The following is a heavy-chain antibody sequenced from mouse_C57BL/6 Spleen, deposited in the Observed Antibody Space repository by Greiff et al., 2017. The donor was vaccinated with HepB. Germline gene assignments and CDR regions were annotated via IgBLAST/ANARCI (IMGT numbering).Heavy chain of an antibody. J-gene: IGHJ1*03. CDR2: ISSGGDYT. CDR3: TGVLPYDYDNLFWYFDV. Sequence: EVKLMESGAGLVKPGGSLKLSCAASGFTFSSYAMSWVRQTPEKRLEWVAYISSGGDYTYYADTVKGRFTISSDNARNTQYLQMSSLKSEDTAMYYCTGVLPYDYDNLFWYFDVWGTGTTVTVSS. D-gene: IGHD2-4*01. CDR1: GFTFSSYA. V-gene: IGHV5-9-1*02.